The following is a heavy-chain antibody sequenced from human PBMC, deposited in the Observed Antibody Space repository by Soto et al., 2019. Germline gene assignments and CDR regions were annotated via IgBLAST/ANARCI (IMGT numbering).Heavy chain of an antibody. Sequence: QVQLQESGPGLVKPSETLSLTCTVSGGSIGSYYWSWIRQPPGKGLEWIGYIFDTGSTNYNPSLESRVTMSVEPSKNQFPRKLTSVTAADTAVYYCARGPTRFYFDYWGQGALVTVSS. CDR2: IFDTGST. CDR1: GGSIGSYY. V-gene: IGHV4-59*12. J-gene: IGHJ4*02. CDR3: ARGPTRFYFDY.